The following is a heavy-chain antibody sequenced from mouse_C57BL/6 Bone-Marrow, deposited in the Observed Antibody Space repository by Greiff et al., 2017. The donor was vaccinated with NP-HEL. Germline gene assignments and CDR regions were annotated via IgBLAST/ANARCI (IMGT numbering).Heavy chain of an antibody. CDR2: IYPGDGDT. CDR3: ARSWGYDGWFAY. V-gene: IGHV1-80*01. D-gene: IGHD2-2*01. J-gene: IGHJ3*01. CDR1: GYAFSSYW. Sequence: VQLQQSGAELVKPGASVKIPCKASGYAFSSYWMNWVKQRPGKGLEWIGQIYPGDGDTNYNGKFKGKATLTADKSSSTAYMQLSSLTSEDSAVYFCARSWGYDGWFAYWGQGTLVTVSA.